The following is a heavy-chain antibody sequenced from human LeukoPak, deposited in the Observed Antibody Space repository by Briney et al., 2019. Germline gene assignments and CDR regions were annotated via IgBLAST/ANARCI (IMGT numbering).Heavy chain of an antibody. CDR1: GYTFTNYA. Sequence: GASVKVSCKAAGYTFTNYAMNWVRQAPGQGLEWMGWINTNTGNPTYAQGFTGRFVLSLDTSVSTAYLQISSLKAEDTAVFYCASSQLLRSVNAFDIWGQGTMVTVSS. CDR3: ASSQLLRSVNAFDI. V-gene: IGHV7-4-1*02. J-gene: IGHJ3*02. D-gene: IGHD3-3*01. CDR2: INTNTGNP.